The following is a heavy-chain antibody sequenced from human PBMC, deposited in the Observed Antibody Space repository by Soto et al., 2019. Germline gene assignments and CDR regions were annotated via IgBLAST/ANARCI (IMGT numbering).Heavy chain of an antibody. CDR1: GGSISRYY. J-gene: IGHJ5*02. V-gene: IGHV4-59*01. CDR3: ARDQGSGSYYGWFDP. D-gene: IGHD3-10*01. Sequence: QVQLQESGPGLVKPSETLSLTCTVSGGSISRYYWNWIRQPPGKGLEWIGYIYYSGSTNYNPSLKSRVTISVDTSPNQFSVKLSSVTAADTAVYYCARDQGSGSYYGWFDPWGQGTLVTVSS. CDR2: IYYSGST.